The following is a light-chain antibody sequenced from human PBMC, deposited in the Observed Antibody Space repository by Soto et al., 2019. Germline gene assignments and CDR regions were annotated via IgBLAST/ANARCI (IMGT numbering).Light chain of an antibody. J-gene: IGKJ2*01. CDR2: AAS. CDR3: QQSYSTLLT. CDR1: QSISSY. V-gene: IGKV1-39*01. Sequence: DIQMTQSPSSLSASVGDRVTITCRASQSISSYLNWYQQKPGKAPKLLIYAASSLQSGVPSRFSGSGSGTDFTLPISSLHPEDFATYYGQQSYSTLLTFGQVTKMEIK.